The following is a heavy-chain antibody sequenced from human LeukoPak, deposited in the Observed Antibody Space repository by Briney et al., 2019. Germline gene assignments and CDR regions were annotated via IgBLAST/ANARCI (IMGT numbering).Heavy chain of an antibody. D-gene: IGHD3-10*01. CDR2: INPNSGGT. J-gene: IGHJ5*02. CDR3: ARDFHQTYYYGSGSFS. V-gene: IGHV1-2*06. Sequence: ASMKVSCKASGYTFTGYYMHWVRQAPGQGLEWMGRINPNSGGTNYAQKFQGRVTMTRDTSISTAYMELSRLRSDDTAVYYCARDFHQTYYYGSGSFSWGQGTLVTVSS. CDR1: GYTFTGYY.